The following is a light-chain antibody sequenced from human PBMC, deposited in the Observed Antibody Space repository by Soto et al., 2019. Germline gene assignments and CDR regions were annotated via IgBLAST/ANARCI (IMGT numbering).Light chain of an antibody. CDR2: AAS. Sequence: DIRMTQSPSYVSASVGDRVTISCRASQGIGSRLAWYQQKPGKAPNLLIYAASSLQSGVPSRFGGSGYGTDFTLTISSLQPEDFATYFCQQAYSFPLTFGGGTKVGIK. CDR1: QGIGSR. V-gene: IGKV1-12*01. J-gene: IGKJ4*01. CDR3: QQAYSFPLT.